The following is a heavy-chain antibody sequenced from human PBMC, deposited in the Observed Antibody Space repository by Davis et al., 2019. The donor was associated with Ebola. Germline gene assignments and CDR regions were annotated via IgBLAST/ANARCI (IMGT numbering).Heavy chain of an antibody. J-gene: IGHJ6*02. V-gene: IGHV1-18*01. CDR1: GYTFTSYG. CDR2: ISAYNGNT. Sequence: AASVKVSCKASGYTFTSYGISWVRQAPGQGLEWMGWISAYNGNTNYAQKFQGRVTITADESTSTAYMELSSLRSEDTAVYYCARGGGYSSSWYWGDYYYYYGMDVWGQGTTVTVSS. CDR3: ARGGGYSSSWYWGDYYYYYGMDV. D-gene: IGHD6-13*01.